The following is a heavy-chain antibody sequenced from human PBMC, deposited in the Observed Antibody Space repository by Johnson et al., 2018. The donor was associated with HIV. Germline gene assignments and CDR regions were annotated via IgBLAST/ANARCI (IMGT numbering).Heavy chain of an antibody. Sequence: QVQLVESGGGVVQPGGSLRLSCAASGFTFSSYGMHWVRQAPGKGLEWVAFIRYDGSNKYYADSVKGRFTISRDNSKNTLYLQMNSLKTEDTAVYYCTTASLPWLVRGNAFDIWGQGTMVTVSS. V-gene: IGHV3-30*02. D-gene: IGHD6-19*01. CDR2: IRYDGSNK. J-gene: IGHJ3*02. CDR3: TTASLPWLVRGNAFDI. CDR1: GFTFSSYG.